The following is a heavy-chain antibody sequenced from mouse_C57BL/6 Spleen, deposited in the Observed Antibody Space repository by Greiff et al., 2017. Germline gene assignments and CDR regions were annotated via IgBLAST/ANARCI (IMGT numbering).Heavy chain of an antibody. V-gene: IGHV5-4*01. CDR2: ISDGGSYT. CDR3: ARDGNFDY. Sequence: EVHLVESGGGLVKPGGSLKLSCAASGFTFSSYAMSWVRQTPEKRLEWVATISDGGSYTYYPDNVKGRFTISRDNAKNNLYLQMSHLKSEDTAMYYCARDGNFDYGGQGTTLTVSS. J-gene: IGHJ2*01. D-gene: IGHD1-1*02. CDR1: GFTFSSYA.